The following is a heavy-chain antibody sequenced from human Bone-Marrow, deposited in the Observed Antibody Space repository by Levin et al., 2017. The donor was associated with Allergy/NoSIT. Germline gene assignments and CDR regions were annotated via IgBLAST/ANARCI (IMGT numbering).Heavy chain of an antibody. V-gene: IGHV1-2*02. CDR1: GYTFTGYY. CDR2: INPNSGGT. CDR3: ARDRTRLVLGSDRTTSFDY. Sequence: GGSLRLSCKASGYTFTGYYMHWVRQAPGQGLEWMGWINPNSGGTNYAQKFQGRVTMTRDTSISTAYMELSRLRSDDTAVYYCARDRTRLVLGSDRTTSFDYWGQGTLVTVSS. J-gene: IGHJ4*02. D-gene: IGHD1-14*01.